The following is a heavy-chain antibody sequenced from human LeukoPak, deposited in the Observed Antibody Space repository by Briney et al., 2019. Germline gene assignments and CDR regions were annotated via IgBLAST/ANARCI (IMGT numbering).Heavy chain of an antibody. Sequence: GGSLRLSCAASGFTVSDHYMTWVRQAPGKGMEWVSITYTGGSTYSADSVKDRFTVSRDSSKNTLYLEMNSLRAEDTAIYYCARSALLTADPFDYWGQGTLVTVSS. J-gene: IGHJ4*02. CDR1: GFTVSDHY. D-gene: IGHD2-2*01. CDR2: TYTGGST. V-gene: IGHV3-66*01. CDR3: ARSALLTADPFDY.